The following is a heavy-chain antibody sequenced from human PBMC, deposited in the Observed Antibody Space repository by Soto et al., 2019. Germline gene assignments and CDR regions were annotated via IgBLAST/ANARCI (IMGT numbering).Heavy chain of an antibody. Sequence: QVQLVQSGAEVKKPGASVKVSCKASGYTFTSYDINWVRQATGQGLEWMGWMNPNSGNTGYAQKFQGXXXXTRNTXXXXXXXXXXXXXXXXXXXXYXARXYCSGGSCYFYYWGQGTLVTVSS. CDR1: GYTFTSYD. D-gene: IGHD2-15*01. CDR3: ARXYCSGGSCYFYY. V-gene: IGHV1-8*01. CDR2: MNPNSGNT. J-gene: IGHJ4*02.